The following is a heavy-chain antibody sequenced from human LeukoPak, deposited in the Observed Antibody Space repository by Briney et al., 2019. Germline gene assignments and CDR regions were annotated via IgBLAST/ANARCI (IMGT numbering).Heavy chain of an antibody. V-gene: IGHV3-9*01. CDR1: GFTFDDYA. CDR2: ISWNSGSI. CDR3: AKDISSSSGVVTAIH. J-gene: IGHJ4*02. Sequence: GGSLRLSCAASGFTFDDYAMHWVRQAPGKGLEWVSGISWNSGSIGYADSVKGRFTISRDNAKNSLYLQMNSLRAEDTALYYCAKDISSSSGVVTAIHWGQGTLVTVSS. D-gene: IGHD2-21*02.